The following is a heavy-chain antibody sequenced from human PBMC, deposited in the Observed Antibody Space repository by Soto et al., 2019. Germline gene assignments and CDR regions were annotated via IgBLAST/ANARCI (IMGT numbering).Heavy chain of an antibody. CDR2: IIPIFGTA. D-gene: IGHD3-22*01. Sequence: SVKVSCKASGGTFSSYAISWVRQAPGQGLEWMGGIIPIFGTANYAQKFQGRVTITADESTSTAYMELSSLRSEDTAVYYCARNYYDSSGYYYGFDYWGQGTLVTVSS. CDR3: ARNYYDSSGYYYGFDY. V-gene: IGHV1-69*13. CDR1: GGTFSSYA. J-gene: IGHJ4*02.